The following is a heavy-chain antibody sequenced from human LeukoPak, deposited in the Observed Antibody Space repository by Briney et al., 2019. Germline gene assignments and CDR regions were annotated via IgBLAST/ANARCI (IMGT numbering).Heavy chain of an antibody. CDR2: ICGNGNRQ. D-gene: IGHD3-22*01. CDR1: GFDLRMFG. CDR3: VREAQTSGFAFAL. Sequence: GKSMRLSCAASGFDLRMFGMHWVREVPGKGSGWVAFICGNGNRQDYADSVKGRFTIATDHSRHTLSLRMSRLRDERTAVYVCVREAQTSGFAFALWGQGKMVTVST. J-gene: IGHJ3*01. V-gene: IGHV3-33*01.